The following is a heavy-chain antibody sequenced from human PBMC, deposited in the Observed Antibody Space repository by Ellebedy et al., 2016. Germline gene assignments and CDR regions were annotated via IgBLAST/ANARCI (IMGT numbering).Heavy chain of an antibody. V-gene: IGHV1-2*02. CDR3: ARDLGGIAVAGAFDY. D-gene: IGHD6-19*01. CDR2: INPNSGGT. CDR1: GYTFTGYY. J-gene: IGHJ4*02. Sequence: ASVKVSXKASGYTFTGYYMHWVRQAPGQGLEWMGWINPNSGGTNYAQKFQGRVTMTRDTSISTAYMELSRLRSDDTAVYYCARDLGGIAVAGAFDYWGQGTLVTVSS.